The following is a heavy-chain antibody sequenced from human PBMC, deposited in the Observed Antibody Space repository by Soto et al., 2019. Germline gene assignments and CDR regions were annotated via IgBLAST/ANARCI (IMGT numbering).Heavy chain of an antibody. CDR2: MNPNSGNT. Sequence: VASVKVSCKASGYTFTSYDINWVRQATGQGLEWMGWMNPNSGNTGYAQKFQGRVTMTRNTSISTAYMELSSLRSEDTAVYYCARGSSSFKGYFDYWGQGTLVTVSS. CDR1: GYTFTSYD. J-gene: IGHJ4*02. V-gene: IGHV1-8*01. CDR3: ARGSSSFKGYFDY. D-gene: IGHD6-6*01.